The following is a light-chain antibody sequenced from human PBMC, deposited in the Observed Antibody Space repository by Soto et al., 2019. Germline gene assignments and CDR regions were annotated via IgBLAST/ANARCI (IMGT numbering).Light chain of an antibody. CDR1: SSNIGSNT. V-gene: IGLV1-44*01. Sequence: QAVVTQPPSASGTPGQRGTISCSGSSSNIGSNTVNWYQQFPGTAPRLLIYSNNQRPSGVPDRFSGSKSGTSASLAISGVQSEDEADYFCATWDDSLNGVVFGGGTKVTVL. CDR2: SNN. CDR3: ATWDDSLNGVV. J-gene: IGLJ3*02.